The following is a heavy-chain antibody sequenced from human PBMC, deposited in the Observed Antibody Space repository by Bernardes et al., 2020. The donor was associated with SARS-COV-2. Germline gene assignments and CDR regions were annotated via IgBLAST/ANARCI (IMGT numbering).Heavy chain of an antibody. V-gene: IGHV3-33*06. CDR3: AKCVQGSYAMDV. CDR2: IWYDGSNK. Sequence: GGSLRLSCAASGFTFSSYGMHWVRQAPGKGLEWVAVIWYDGSNKYYADSVKGRFTISRDNSKNTLYLQMNSLRAEDTAVYYCAKCVQGSYAMDVWGQGTTVTVS. CDR1: GFTFSSYG. D-gene: IGHD1-1*01. J-gene: IGHJ6*02.